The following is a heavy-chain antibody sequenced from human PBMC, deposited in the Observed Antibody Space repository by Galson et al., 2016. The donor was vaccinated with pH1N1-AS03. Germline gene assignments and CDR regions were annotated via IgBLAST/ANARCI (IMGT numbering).Heavy chain of an antibody. Sequence: SLRLSCAASGFSFSSHWMRWVRQAPGKGLEWVSTISGSGTGTYYADSVRGRFTISRDNSENTLYLQMNSLRAEDTAVYYCAKRGGLPSEGMTYFDSRGQGTLVPVSS. CDR3: AKRGGLPSEGMTYFDS. V-gene: IGHV3-23*01. CDR2: ISGSGTGT. CDR1: GFSFSSHW. D-gene: IGHD2-2*01. J-gene: IGHJ4*02.